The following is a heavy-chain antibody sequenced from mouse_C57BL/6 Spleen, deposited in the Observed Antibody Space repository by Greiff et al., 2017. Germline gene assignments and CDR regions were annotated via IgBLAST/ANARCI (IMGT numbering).Heavy chain of an antibody. CDR1: GYSITSGYY. CDR3: ARSEGDYGSSREY. D-gene: IGHD1-1*01. CDR2: ISYDGSN. Sequence: EVQLQQSGPGLVKPSPSLSLTCSVTGYSITSGYYWNWIRQFPGNKLEWMGYISYDGSNNYNPSLKNRISITRDTSKNQFFLKLNSVTTEDTATYYCARSEGDYGSSREYWGQGTTLTVAS. V-gene: IGHV3-6*01. J-gene: IGHJ2*01.